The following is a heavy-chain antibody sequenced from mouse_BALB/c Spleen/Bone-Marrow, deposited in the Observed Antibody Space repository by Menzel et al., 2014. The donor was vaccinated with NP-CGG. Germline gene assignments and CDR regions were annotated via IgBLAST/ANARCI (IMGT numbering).Heavy chain of an antibody. Sequence: DLVEPGASVTLSCKASGYTFTNFWINWIKQRPGQGLEWIGRIAAGTGTTYYNEMFKGKATLTVDTSSSTAYIQLRSLSSEDSAVYFSARYDYAMDYWGQGTSLTVSS. D-gene: IGHD2-3*01. J-gene: IGHJ4*01. CDR2: IAAGTGTT. CDR3: ARYDYAMDY. CDR1: GYTFTNFW. V-gene: IGHV1S41*01.